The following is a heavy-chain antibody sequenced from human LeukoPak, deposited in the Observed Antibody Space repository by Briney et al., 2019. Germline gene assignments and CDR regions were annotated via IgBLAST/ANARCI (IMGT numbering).Heavy chain of an antibody. V-gene: IGHV3-23*01. CDR3: ARDGEAYGWNYAFDY. D-gene: IGHD1-7*01. CDR2: ISATDGST. Sequence: GGSLRLSCAASRFTFSSYAMSWVRQAPGKGLEWVSVISATDGSTYYADSVKGRFTISRDNAKNSLYLQMNSLRAEDTAVYYCARDGEAYGWNYAFDYWGQGTLVTVSS. CDR1: RFTFSSYA. J-gene: IGHJ4*02.